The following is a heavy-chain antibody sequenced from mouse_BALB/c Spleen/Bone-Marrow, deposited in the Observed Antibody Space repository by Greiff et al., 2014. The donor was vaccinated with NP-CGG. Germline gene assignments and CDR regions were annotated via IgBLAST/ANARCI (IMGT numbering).Heavy chain of an antibody. D-gene: IGHD2-1*01. V-gene: IGHV14-3*02. J-gene: IGHJ3*01. CDR3: ARNYPSAY. CDR1: GFNIKDSY. CDR2: IDPAKGNT. Sequence: EVKLVESGAELVKPGASVKLSCTASGFNIKDSYLHWVKQRPEQGLDWIGRIDPAKGNTNYDPKFQGKATITADTSSNTAYLQLSSLTSEDTAVYFCARNYPSAYWGQGTLVTVSA.